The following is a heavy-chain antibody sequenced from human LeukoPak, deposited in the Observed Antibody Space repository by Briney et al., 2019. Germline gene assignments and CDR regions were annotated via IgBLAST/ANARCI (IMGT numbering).Heavy chain of an antibody. CDR3: ATGATTGDFDY. J-gene: IGHJ4*02. V-gene: IGHV1-2*02. Sequence: ASVTVSCKASGYTFTGYYMHWVRQAPGQGLEWMGWINPNSGGTNYAQTFQGRVTMTRDTSISTAYMELSKLRSDDTAVYYCATGATTGDFDYWGQGTLVTVSS. D-gene: IGHD1-26*01. CDR1: GYTFTGYY. CDR2: INPNSGGT.